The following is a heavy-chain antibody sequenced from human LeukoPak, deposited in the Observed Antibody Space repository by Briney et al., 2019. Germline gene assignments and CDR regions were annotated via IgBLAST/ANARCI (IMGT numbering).Heavy chain of an antibody. CDR2: ISGSGGST. J-gene: IGHJ3*02. CDR3: SRSITMIVVVHPTDAFDI. V-gene: IGHV3-23*01. D-gene: IGHD3-22*01. Sequence: PGGSLRLSCAASGFTFSSYAMSWVRQAPGKGLEWVSAISGSGGSTYYADSVKGRFTISRDNSKNTLYLQMNSLKTEDTAVYYCSRSITMIVVVHPTDAFDIWGQGTMVTVSS. CDR1: GFTFSSYA.